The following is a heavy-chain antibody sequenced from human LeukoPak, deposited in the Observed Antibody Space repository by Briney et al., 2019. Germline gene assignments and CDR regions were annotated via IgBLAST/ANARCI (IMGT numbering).Heavy chain of an antibody. J-gene: IGHJ4*02. CDR2: IDYSGGST. CDR3: AKDRLLNCRGDCYIFDY. V-gene: IGHV3-23*01. CDR1: GFTLSSYE. D-gene: IGHD2-21*02. Sequence: GGSLRLSCTASGFTLSSYEMSWIRQAPGKGLEWVSSIDYSGGSTHYADSVMGRFTISRDNSKNTLYLQVNGLRTEDTAVYYCAKDRLLNCRGDCYIFDYWGQGTVVTVSS.